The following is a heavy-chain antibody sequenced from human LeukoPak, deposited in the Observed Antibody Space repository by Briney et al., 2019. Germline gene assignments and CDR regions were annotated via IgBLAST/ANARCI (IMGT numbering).Heavy chain of an antibody. D-gene: IGHD6-13*01. J-gene: IGHJ4*02. Sequence: PGRSLRLSCAASGFTFDDYAMHWVRQAPGKGLEGGSGISWNSGSIGYADSVKGRFTISRDNAKNSLYLQMNSLRAEDMALYYCAKGAGYSSSWAFDYWGQGTLVTVSS. CDR1: GFTFDDYA. CDR3: AKGAGYSSSWAFDY. V-gene: IGHV3-9*03. CDR2: ISWNSGSI.